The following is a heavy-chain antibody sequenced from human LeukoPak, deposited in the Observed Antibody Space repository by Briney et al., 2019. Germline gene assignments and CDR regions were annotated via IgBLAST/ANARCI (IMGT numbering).Heavy chain of an antibody. D-gene: IGHD3-22*01. CDR1: GFTFSSYA. V-gene: IGHV3-30-3*01. J-gene: IGHJ3*02. CDR3: GKGSRPYDSPLDI. CDR2: VSYDGSNK. Sequence: GRSLRLSCAASGFTFSSYAMHWVRQAPGKGLEWVAVVSYDGSNKYYADSVKGRFTISRDNSRNTLYLQMNSLRAEDTAVYYCGKGSRPYDSPLDIWGQGTMVTVSS.